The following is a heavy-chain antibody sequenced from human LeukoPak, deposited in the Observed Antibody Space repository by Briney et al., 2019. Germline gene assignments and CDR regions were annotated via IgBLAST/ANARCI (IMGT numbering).Heavy chain of an antibody. CDR1: GFTFTNYA. V-gene: IGHV3-23*01. Sequence: GGSPRLSCVASGFTFTNYAMNWVRQASGKGLEWVSRITGSGGGTDYADSEKGRFTISRDNSKNTLYLQMTSLRAEDTAIYYCAKDSETPGCFDHWGQGTPVTVSS. CDR2: ITGSGGGT. D-gene: IGHD6-19*01. J-gene: IGHJ4*02. CDR3: AKDSETPGCFDH.